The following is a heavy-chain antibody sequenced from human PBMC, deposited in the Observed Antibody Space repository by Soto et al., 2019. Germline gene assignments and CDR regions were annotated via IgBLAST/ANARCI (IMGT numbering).Heavy chain of an antibody. CDR2: ISGGGVTT. J-gene: IGHJ5*02. V-gene: IGHV3-23*01. Sequence: QLGGSLRLSCAASGFTFSDYAMSWVRQAPGKGLEWVSAISGGGVTTHYADSVKGRFTISTDNSDNTLYLQMNSLRADDTAVYYCARRTILGKNCFDPWGQGTLVTVSS. D-gene: IGHD3-3*01. CDR3: ARRTILGKNCFDP. CDR1: GFTFSDYA.